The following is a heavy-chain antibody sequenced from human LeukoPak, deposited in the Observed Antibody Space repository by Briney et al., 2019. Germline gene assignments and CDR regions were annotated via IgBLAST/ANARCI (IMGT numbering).Heavy chain of an antibody. D-gene: IGHD6-13*01. V-gene: IGHV4-59*08. CDR3: AGRSSSWSFDY. CDR2: IYYSGST. J-gene: IGHJ4*02. Sequence: NTSETLSLTCTVSGGSISSYYWSWIRQPPGKGLEWIGYIYYSGSTNYNPSLKSRVTISVDTSKNQFSLKLSSVTAADTAVYYCAGRSSSWSFDYWGQGTLVTVSS. CDR1: GGSISSYY.